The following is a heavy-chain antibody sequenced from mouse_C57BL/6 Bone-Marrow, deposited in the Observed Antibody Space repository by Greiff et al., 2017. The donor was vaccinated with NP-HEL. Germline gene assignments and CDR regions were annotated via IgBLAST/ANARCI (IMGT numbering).Heavy chain of an antibody. CDR2: IYPGDGDT. CDR1: GYAFSSYW. D-gene: IGHD1-1*01. CDR3: ARSGYGSSLDYFDY. Sequence: QVQLKHSGAELVKPGASVKISCKASGYAFSSYWMNWVKQRPGKGLEWIGQIYPGDGDTNYNGKFKGKATLTADKSSSTAYMQLSSLTSEDSAVYFCARSGYGSSLDYFDYWGQGTTLTVSS. V-gene: IGHV1-80*01. J-gene: IGHJ2*01.